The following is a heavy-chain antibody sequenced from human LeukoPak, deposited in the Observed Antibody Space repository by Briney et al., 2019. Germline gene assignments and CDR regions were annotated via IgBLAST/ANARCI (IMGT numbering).Heavy chain of an antibody. CDR1: GFTLRSYA. Sequence: GWSLRLPCAASGFTLRSYAMHWVRQAQAKGLEWVAVISYDGSNKCYADSETGRFTISRDNSKNTLYLQMNSLRAEDTAVYYCARDPLVNNRELSLSYFDYWGQGTLVTVSS. CDR3: ARDPLVNNRELSLSYFDY. V-gene: IGHV3-30*04. D-gene: IGHD3-16*02. J-gene: IGHJ4*02. CDR2: ISYDGSNK.